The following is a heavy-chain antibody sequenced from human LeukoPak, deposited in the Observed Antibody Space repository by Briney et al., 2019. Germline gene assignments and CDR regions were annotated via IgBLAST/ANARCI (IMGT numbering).Heavy chain of an antibody. D-gene: IGHD2-15*01. CDR2: INPSGGST. CDR1: GYTFITYY. Sequence: GASVKVSCKASGYTFITYYTHWVRQAPGQGLEWMGIINPSGGSTSYAQKFQGRVTMTRDTSTSTVYMELSSLRSEDTAVYYCARDPPGCSGGSCYPSYYFDYWGQGTLVTVSS. J-gene: IGHJ4*02. CDR3: ARDPPGCSGGSCYPSYYFDY. V-gene: IGHV1-46*01.